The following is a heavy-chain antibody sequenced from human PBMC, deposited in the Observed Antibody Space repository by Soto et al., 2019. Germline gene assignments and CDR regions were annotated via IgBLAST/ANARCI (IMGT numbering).Heavy chain of an antibody. CDR1: GYTFTSYA. CDR2: INAGNGNT. D-gene: IGHD2-21*02. V-gene: IGHV1-3*01. J-gene: IGHJ6*02. Sequence: GASVKVSCKASGYTFTSYAMHWVRQAPGQRLEWMGWINAGNGNTKYSQKFQGRVTITRDTSASTAYMELSSLRSGDTAVYYCARVGHIVVVTAIPDYYYYGMDVWGQGTTVTV. CDR3: ARVGHIVVVTAIPDYYYYGMDV.